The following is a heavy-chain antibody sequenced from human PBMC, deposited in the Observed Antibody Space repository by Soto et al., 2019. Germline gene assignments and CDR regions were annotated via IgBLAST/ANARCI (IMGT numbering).Heavy chain of an antibody. D-gene: IGHD5-18*01. V-gene: IGHV1-18*01. CDR3: ARDRPGVDTAMVVDY. CDR2: ISAYNGNT. CDR1: GYTFTSYG. J-gene: IGHJ4*02. Sequence: ASVKVSCKASGYTFTSYGISWVRQAPGQGLEWMGWISAYNGNTNYAQKLQGRVTMTTDTSTSTAYMELRSLRSDDTAVYYCARDRPGVDTAMVVDYWGQGTLVTVSS.